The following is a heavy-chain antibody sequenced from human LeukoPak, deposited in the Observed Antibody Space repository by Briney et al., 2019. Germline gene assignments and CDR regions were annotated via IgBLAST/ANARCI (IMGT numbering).Heavy chain of an antibody. CDR3: ARGGDSGYDPEDY. V-gene: IGHV4-59*01. CDR1: GGSISRYY. Sequence: SETLSLTCTVSGGSISRYYWSWIRQPPGKGLEWIGYIYYSGSTNYNPSLKSRVTISVDTSKNQFSLKLSSVTAADTAVYYCARGGDSGYDPEDYWGQGTLVTVPS. D-gene: IGHD5-12*01. J-gene: IGHJ4*02. CDR2: IYYSGST.